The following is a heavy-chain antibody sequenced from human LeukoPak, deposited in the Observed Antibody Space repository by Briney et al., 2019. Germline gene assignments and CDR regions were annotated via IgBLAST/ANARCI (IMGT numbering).Heavy chain of an antibody. J-gene: IGHJ5*02. CDR3: ARDVAARPRWFAP. CDR2: IYSGGST. Sequence: GGSLRLSCAASGFTVSSNYMSWDRQAPGKGLEWVSVIYSGGSTYYADSVKGRFTVSRDNSKNTLYLQMNSLRAEDTAVYYCARDVAARPRWFAPWGQGTLVTVSS. CDR1: GFTVSSNY. V-gene: IGHV3-53*01. D-gene: IGHD6-6*01.